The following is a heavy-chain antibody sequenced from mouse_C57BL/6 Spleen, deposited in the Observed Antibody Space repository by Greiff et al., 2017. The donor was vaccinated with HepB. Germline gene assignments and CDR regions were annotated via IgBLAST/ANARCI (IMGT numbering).Heavy chain of an antibody. V-gene: IGHV1-82*01. CDR2: IYPGDGDT. CDR3: ARTLRSRYFDV. CDR1: GYAFSSSW. J-gene: IGHJ1*03. Sequence: VQLQQSGPELVNPGASVKISCKASGYAFSSSWMNWVKQRPGKGLEWIGRIYPGDGDTNYNGKFKGKATLTADKSSSTAYMQLSSLTSEDSAVYFCARTLRSRYFDVWGTGTTVTVSS. D-gene: IGHD1-1*01.